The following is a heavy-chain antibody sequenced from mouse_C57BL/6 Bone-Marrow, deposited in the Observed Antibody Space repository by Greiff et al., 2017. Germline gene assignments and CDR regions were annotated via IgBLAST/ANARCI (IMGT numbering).Heavy chain of an antibody. D-gene: IGHD1-1*01. V-gene: IGHV1-64*01. CDR2: IHPNSGST. CDR1: GYTFTSYW. Sequence: VQLQQPGAELVKPGASVKLSCKASGYTFTSYWMHWVKQRPGQGLEWIGMIHPNSGSTNYNEKFKSKATLTVDNSSSTAYMQLSSLTSEDSAVYYCARWDYYGSTWYVDVWGTGTTVTVSS. CDR3: ARWDYYGSTWYVDV. J-gene: IGHJ1*03.